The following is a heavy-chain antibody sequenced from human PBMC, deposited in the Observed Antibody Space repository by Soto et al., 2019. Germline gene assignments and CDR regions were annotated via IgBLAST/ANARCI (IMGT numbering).Heavy chain of an antibody. V-gene: IGHV4-30-2*01. D-gene: IGHD2-2*01. Sequence: QLQLQESGSGLVKPSQTLSLTCAVSVGSISSVGYSWSWLRQPPGKGMEWIGYIYHSGSTYYNPSLKSRVTISVDRSKNQVSLKLNSLAAADTAVYYCARRSTSFYAFDIWGQGTMVTVSS. CDR1: VGSISSVGYS. J-gene: IGHJ3*02. CDR2: IYHSGST. CDR3: ARRSTSFYAFDI.